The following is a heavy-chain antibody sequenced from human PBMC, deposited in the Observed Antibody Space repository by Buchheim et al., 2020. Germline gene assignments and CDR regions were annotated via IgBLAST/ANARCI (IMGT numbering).Heavy chain of an antibody. V-gene: IGHV3-48*02. CDR2: ISSISSTI. D-gene: IGHD3-10*01. CDR1: GFTFSSYS. Sequence: EVQLVESGGGLVQPGGSLRLSCAASGFTFSSYSMNWVRQAPGKGLEWVSYISSISSTIYYADSVKGRFTISRDNAKNSLYLQMNSLRDEDTAVYYCARDRKSITMVRGVILRERYFDYWGQGTL. J-gene: IGHJ4*02. CDR3: ARDRKSITMVRGVILRERYFDY.